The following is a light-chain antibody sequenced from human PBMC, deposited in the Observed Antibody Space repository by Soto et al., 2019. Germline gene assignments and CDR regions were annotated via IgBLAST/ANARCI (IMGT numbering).Light chain of an antibody. Sequence: IGLTQAPSTLSLSSGGRGTLSCRASQSVSSYLAWYQQKPGQAPRLXXYGASSRATGIPDRFSGSGSGTDFTLTISRLEPEDFAVYYCQQYGSSPRITFGQGTRLDIK. V-gene: IGKV3-20*01. CDR2: GAS. CDR1: QSVSSY. CDR3: QQYGSSPRIT. J-gene: IGKJ5*01.